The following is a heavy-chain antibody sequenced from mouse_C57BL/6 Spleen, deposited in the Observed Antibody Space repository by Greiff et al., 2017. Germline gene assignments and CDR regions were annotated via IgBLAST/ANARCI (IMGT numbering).Heavy chain of an antibody. D-gene: IGHD2-1*01. CDR3: AREGGNYFYYYARDY. V-gene: IGHV3-6*01. Sequence: EVKLQESGPGLVKPSQSLSLTCSVTGYSITSGYYWNWIRQFPGNKLEWMCYISYDGSNNYNPSLKNRISITRDTSKNQFFLKLNSVTTEDTATYNCAREGGNYFYYYARDYWGQGTSVTVSS. J-gene: IGHJ4*01. CDR1: GYSITSGYY. CDR2: ISYDGSN.